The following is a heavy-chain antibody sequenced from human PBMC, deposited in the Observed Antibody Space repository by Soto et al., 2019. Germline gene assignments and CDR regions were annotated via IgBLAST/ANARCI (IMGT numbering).Heavy chain of an antibody. CDR2: INAGNGNT. J-gene: IGHJ4*02. CDR3: ARGTYSSSWYGLDY. D-gene: IGHD6-13*01. Sequence: QVQLVQSGAEVKKPGASVKVSCKASGYTFTSYAMHWVRQAPGQRLEWMGWINAGNGNTKYSQKFQGRVTITRDTSAGTAYRELSSLRSEDTAVYYCARGTYSSSWYGLDYWGQGTLVTVSS. CDR1: GYTFTSYA. V-gene: IGHV1-3*01.